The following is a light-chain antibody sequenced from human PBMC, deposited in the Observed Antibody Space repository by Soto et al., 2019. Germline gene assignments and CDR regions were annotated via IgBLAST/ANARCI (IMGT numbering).Light chain of an antibody. Sequence: QSGLTQPASVSGSPGQSITISCTGTSSDIGGYNYVSWYQQHPGKAPKLVIYDVSHRPSGISNRFSGSKSANTASLTVSGLQAEDEADYYCSSYPSASAFVLFGGGTKLTVL. J-gene: IGLJ2*01. CDR1: SSDIGGYNY. CDR2: DVS. CDR3: SSYPSASAFVL. V-gene: IGLV2-14*03.